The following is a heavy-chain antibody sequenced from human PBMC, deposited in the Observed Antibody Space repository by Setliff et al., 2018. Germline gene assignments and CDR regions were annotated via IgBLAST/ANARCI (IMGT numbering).Heavy chain of an antibody. Sequence: SETLSLTCAVYGGYFSGYYWSWIRQPPGKGLEWIGEINHSGSTNYNPSLKSRVTISVDTSKNQFTLKLSSVTAADTAVYYCARAGIAAPFDYWGQGTLVTVSS. J-gene: IGHJ4*02. CDR2: INHSGST. V-gene: IGHV4-34*01. CDR3: ARAGIAAPFDY. D-gene: IGHD6-13*01. CDR1: GGYFSGYY.